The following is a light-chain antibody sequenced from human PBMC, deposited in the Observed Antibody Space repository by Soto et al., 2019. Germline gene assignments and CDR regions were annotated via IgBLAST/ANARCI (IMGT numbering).Light chain of an antibody. Sequence: QSALTQPASVSGSPGQSITISCTGTSSDVGTYNYVSWYQQHAGKVPKLMIYDVSNRPSGVSDRFSGSKSGNTASLTISGLQAEDEADYYFTSYTSSSTLVFGGGTKLTAL. CDR1: SSDVGTYNY. CDR3: TSYTSSSTLV. J-gene: IGLJ2*01. V-gene: IGLV2-14*01. CDR2: DVS.